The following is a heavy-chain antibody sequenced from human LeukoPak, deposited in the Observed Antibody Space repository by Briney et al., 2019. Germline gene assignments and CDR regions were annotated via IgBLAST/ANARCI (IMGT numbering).Heavy chain of an antibody. Sequence: SETLSLTFTVSGGSISSSYWSWIRQPAGKGLEWIGRIYTSGSTNYNPSLKSRVTMSVDTSKNQFSLKLSSVTAADTAVYYCARDPCSSTSCYGWFDPWGQGTLVTVSS. J-gene: IGHJ5*02. D-gene: IGHD2-2*01. CDR3: ARDPCSSTSCYGWFDP. V-gene: IGHV4-4*07. CDR2: IYTSGST. CDR1: GGSISSSY.